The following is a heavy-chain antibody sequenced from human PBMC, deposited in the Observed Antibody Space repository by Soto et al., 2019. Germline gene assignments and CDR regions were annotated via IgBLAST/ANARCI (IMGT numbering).Heavy chain of an antibody. CDR1: GFTFHDYA. D-gene: IGHD5-18*01. V-gene: IGHV3-9*01. Sequence: EVPLVESGGGLVQTGRSLRLSCAASGFTFHDYAMHWVRQAPGKGLEWVSGISWNSGSIGYADSVKGRFTISRDNAKNSLYLQMNSLRAEDTALYYCAKAVGSYGNFDYWGQGTLVTVSS. J-gene: IGHJ4*02. CDR2: ISWNSGSI. CDR3: AKAVGSYGNFDY.